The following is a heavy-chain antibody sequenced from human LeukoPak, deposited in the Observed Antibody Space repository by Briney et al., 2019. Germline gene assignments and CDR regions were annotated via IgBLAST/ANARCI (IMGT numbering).Heavy chain of an antibody. D-gene: IGHD4-23*01. CDR1: GGSSRSDDYF. J-gene: IGHJ4*02. Sequence: SQTLSLTCAVPGGSSRSDDYFWSWIRQPPGKGLEWIGHIHYSGNTYYNPSLKSRVYKSVDTSKNQFSLKLSSVTAADTGVYYCARENNDYGGKKAFDYWGQGTLVTVSS. CDR2: IHYSGNT. CDR3: ARENNDYGGKKAFDY. V-gene: IGHV4-30-4*01.